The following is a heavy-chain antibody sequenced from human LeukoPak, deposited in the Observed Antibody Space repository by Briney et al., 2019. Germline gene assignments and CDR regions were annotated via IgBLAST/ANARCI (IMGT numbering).Heavy chain of an antibody. D-gene: IGHD5-18*01. V-gene: IGHV3-30-3*01. J-gene: IGHJ4*02. Sequence: GGSLRLSCAASGFTFSSYAMHWVRQAPGKGLEWVAVISYDGSNKYYADSVKGRFTISRDNSKNTLYLQMNSLRAEDTAVYYCAKCEVDTAMIVTYYFDYWGQGTLVTVSS. CDR3: AKCEVDTAMIVTYYFDY. CDR2: ISYDGSNK. CDR1: GFTFSSYA.